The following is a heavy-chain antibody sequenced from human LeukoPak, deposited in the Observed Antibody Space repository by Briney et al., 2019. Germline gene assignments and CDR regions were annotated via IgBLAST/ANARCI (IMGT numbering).Heavy chain of an antibody. V-gene: IGHV1-2*02. CDR1: GYTFTGYY. D-gene: IGHD3-22*01. CDR3: ARGLGTYDSSELTWPMISF. CDR2: INPNSGGT. J-gene: IGHJ4*02. Sequence: GASVKVSCKASGYTFTGYYMHWVRQAPGQGLEWMGWINPNSGGTNYAQKFQGRVTMTRDTSISTAYMELSRLRSEDTAVYYCARGLGTYDSSELTWPMISFWGQGTLVTVSS.